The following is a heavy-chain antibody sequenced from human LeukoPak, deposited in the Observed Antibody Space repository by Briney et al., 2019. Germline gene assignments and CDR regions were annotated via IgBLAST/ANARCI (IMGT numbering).Heavy chain of an antibody. CDR2: IYYSGST. V-gene: IGHV4-59*01. Sequence: SETLSLTCTLSGGSLSSYYWSWIRQPPGKGLEWIGYIYYSGSTNYNPSLKSRVTISVDTSKNQFSLKLSSVTAADTAVYYCAKSYYDSSGPQPHYYGMDVWGQGTTVTVSS. D-gene: IGHD3-22*01. J-gene: IGHJ6*02. CDR3: AKSYYDSSGPQPHYYGMDV. CDR1: GGSLSSYY.